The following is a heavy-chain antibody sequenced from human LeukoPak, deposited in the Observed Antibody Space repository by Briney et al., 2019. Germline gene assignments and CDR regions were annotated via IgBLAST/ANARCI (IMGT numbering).Heavy chain of an antibody. Sequence: LETLSLTCSVSGGSVSGSIYFWGWVRQPPGKGLEWIGSISYSGRTYDSPSLESRLTMSVDTSKRQFSLKLTSVTAADTAVYYCARSTTYVDAFDIWGQGTMVTVSS. V-gene: IGHV4-39*01. CDR1: GGSVSGSIYF. D-gene: IGHD1-1*01. J-gene: IGHJ3*02. CDR2: ISYSGRT. CDR3: ARSTTYVDAFDI.